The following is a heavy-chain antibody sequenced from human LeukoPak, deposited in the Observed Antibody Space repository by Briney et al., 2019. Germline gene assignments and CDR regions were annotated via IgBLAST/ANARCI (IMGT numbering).Heavy chain of an antibody. Sequence: GGSLRLSCAASGFTFSSYAMRWVRQARGKGLEYVSGISSNGGSTYYANSVKGRFTISRDNSKNTLYLQMGSLRAEDMAVYYCARSGGGYYNYYMDVWGKGTTVTVSS. V-gene: IGHV3-64*01. CDR2: ISSNGGST. CDR1: GFTFSSYA. CDR3: ARSGGGYYNYYMDV. D-gene: IGHD3-10*01. J-gene: IGHJ6*03.